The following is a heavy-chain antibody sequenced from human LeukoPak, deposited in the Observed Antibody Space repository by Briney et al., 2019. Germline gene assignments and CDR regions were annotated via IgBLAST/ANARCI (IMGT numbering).Heavy chain of an antibody. CDR3: ARGSVITFGGVTQTGGNWFDP. V-gene: IGHV4-4*07. J-gene: IGHJ5*02. CDR2: IYSGGNT. D-gene: IGHD3-16*01. Sequence: PSETLSLTCTVSGGSISSYYWSWIRQPAGKGLEWIGRIYSGGNTNYNPSLKSRVTMSVDTSKNQFSLKLSSVTAADTAVYYRARGSVITFGGVTQTGGNWFDPWGQGTLVTVSS. CDR1: GGSISSYY.